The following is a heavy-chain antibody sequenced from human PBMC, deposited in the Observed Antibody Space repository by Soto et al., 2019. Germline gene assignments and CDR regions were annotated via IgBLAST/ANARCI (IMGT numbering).Heavy chain of an antibody. CDR2: INPSGDT. J-gene: IGHJ4*02. Sequence: QVQLVQSGAEVKKPGASVKISCKASGDTFTSYYMHWVRQAPGQGLEWMGIINPSGDTRYAQKFQGRVTMTRDTSTSTVYMELSSLRSEDTAVYYCARVYCSGGGCYGIDYWGQGTLVTVSS. CDR1: GDTFTSYY. D-gene: IGHD2-15*01. V-gene: IGHV1-46*01. CDR3: ARVYCSGGGCYGIDY.